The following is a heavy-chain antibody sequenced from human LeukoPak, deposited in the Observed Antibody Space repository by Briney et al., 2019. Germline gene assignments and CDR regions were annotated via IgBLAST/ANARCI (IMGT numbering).Heavy chain of an antibody. J-gene: IGHJ4*02. V-gene: IGHV3-21*01. D-gene: IGHD6-19*01. Sequence: KAGGSLRLSCAASGFTFSSYSMNWVRQAPGKGLEWVSSISSSSSYIYYADSVKGRFTISRDNAKNSLYLQMNSLRAEDTAVYYCARRFVTVAGTENYWGQGTLVTVSS. CDR1: GFTFSSYS. CDR3: ARRFVTVAGTENY. CDR2: ISSSSSYI.